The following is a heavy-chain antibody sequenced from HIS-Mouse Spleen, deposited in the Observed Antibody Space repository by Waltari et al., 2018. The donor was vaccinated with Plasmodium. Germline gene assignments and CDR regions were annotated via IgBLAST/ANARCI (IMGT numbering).Heavy chain of an antibody. D-gene: IGHD7-27*01. CDR2: YNPNSGGA. J-gene: IGHJ3*02. V-gene: IGHV1-2*07. CDR3: ARDPKQLGSAFDI. Sequence: QVQLVQSGAEVKKPGASVTVSCKASGYTFTGYFMPWVRQAPGQGLEGRGGYNPNSGGANYARRFQGRVTMTRDTSISTAYMELSRLRSDDTAVYYCARDPKQLGSAFDIWGQGTMVTVSS. CDR1: GYTFTGYF.